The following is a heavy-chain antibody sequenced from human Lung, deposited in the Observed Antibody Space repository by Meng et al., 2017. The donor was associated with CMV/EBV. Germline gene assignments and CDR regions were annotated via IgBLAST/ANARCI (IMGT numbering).Heavy chain of an antibody. CDR2: IYYSGST. CDR1: GGSVSIGSYD. CDR3: ARAGPGWFDP. V-gene: IGHV4-61*01. J-gene: IGHJ5*02. Sequence: LTCTVSGGSVSIGSYDWSWIRQPPGKGLEWIGYIYYSGSTNYNPSLKSRVTISADTSKNQFSLRLSSVTAADTAVYYCARAGPGWFDPWGQGTLVTVSS.